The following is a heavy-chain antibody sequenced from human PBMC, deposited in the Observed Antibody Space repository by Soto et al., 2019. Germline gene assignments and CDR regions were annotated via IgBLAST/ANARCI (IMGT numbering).Heavy chain of an antibody. CDR1: GFTFTDYW. J-gene: IGHJ3*02. D-gene: IGHD4-4*01. CDR3: AKDLYSNYGDAFDI. V-gene: IGHV3-7*03. CDR2: LNQDGSEK. Sequence: GGSLRLSCAASGFTFTDYWMSWVRQAPGKGLEWVANLNQDGSEKNCVDSVKGRFTISRDNAKNSVYLQMNSLRAEDTALYYCAKDLYSNYGDAFDIWGQGTMVTVSS.